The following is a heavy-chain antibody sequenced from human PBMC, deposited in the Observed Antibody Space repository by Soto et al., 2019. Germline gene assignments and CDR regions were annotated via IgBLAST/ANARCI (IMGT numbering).Heavy chain of an antibody. Sequence: SETLSHTCTFSGGSVSSGDYYLSWIRQPPGKGLQWIAYMHYSGSTYYNPSLKSRVSISIDTSKNQFSLKLSSVTAADTAVYYCARDSSGFSYASYWLDSWGQGTLVTVSS. CDR2: MHYSGST. D-gene: IGHD1-26*01. V-gene: IGHV4-30-4*01. CDR3: ARDSSGFSYASYWLDS. J-gene: IGHJ5*01. CDR1: GGSVSSGDYY.